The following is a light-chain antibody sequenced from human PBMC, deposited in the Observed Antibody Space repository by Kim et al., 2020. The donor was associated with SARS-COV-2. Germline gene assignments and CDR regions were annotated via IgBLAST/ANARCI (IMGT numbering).Light chain of an antibody. V-gene: IGLV3-21*04. J-gene: IGLJ1*01. CDR1: NNGSKS. CDR3: QVWDSSSVHYV. Sequence: SYELTQPPSVSVAPGKTARITCGGNNNGSKSVHWYQQKPGQAPVLVIYYDSDRPSGIPERVSGSNSGNTATLTISRVEAGDEDDYYCQVWDSSSVHYVFGTGTKVTVL. CDR2: YDS.